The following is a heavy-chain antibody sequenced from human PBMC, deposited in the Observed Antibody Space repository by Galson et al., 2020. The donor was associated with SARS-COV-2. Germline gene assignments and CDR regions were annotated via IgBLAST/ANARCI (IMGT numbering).Heavy chain of an antibody. CDR2: ISWNSGSI. CDR1: GFTFDDYA. V-gene: IGHV3-9*01. J-gene: IGHJ4*02. Sequence: SLKISCAASGFTFDDYAMHWVRQAPGKGLEWVSGISWNSGSIGYADSVKGRFTISRDNAKNSLYLQMNSLRAEDTALYYCAKGPYDYGDLTRIWYFDYWGQGTLVTVSS. CDR3: AKGPYDYGDLTRIWYFDY. D-gene: IGHD4-17*01.